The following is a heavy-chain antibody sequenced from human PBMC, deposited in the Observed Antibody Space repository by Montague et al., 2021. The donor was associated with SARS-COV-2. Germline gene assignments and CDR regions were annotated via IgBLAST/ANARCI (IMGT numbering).Heavy chain of an antibody. J-gene: IGHJ4*02. V-gene: IGHV4-4*07. D-gene: IGHD6-19*01. CDR3: ARDIAVASLFDY. Sequence: SETLSLTCTVSGGSISSYYWSWIRQPAGKGLEWIGRISISGSTNYNPSLKSRVTISVDTSKNQFSLKLSSVTAADTAVYYCARDIAVASLFDYWGQGTLVTVSS. CDR2: ISISGST. CDR1: GGSISSYY.